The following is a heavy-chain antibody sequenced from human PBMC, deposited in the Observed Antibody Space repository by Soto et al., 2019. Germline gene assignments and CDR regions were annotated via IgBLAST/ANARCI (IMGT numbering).Heavy chain of an antibody. V-gene: IGHV1-18*01. D-gene: IGHD2-21*01. Sequence: QAQLVQSGAEVKKPGTSVKISCKASGYSFTSKSLVWVRQAPGHGLEWVGWISPYNGRTEYAKNVQGRVSMTRDTSTSTAHMELRSLTSDDTAVYYCARDRYGGNCCDAFEVWGQGTMVIVSS. CDR2: ISPYNGRT. CDR3: ARDRYGGNCCDAFEV. CDR1: GYSFTSKS. J-gene: IGHJ3*01.